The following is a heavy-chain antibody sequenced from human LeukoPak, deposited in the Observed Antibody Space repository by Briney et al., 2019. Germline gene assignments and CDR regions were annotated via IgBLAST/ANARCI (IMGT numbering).Heavy chain of an antibody. CDR1: GGSISSYY. V-gene: IGHV4-59*01. Sequence: PSETLSLTCTVSGGSISSYYWSWIRQPPGKGLEWIGHIYYSGSTNYNPSLKSRVTISVDTSKNQFSLKLSSVTAADTAVYYCARLDTAMVSGMDVWGQGTTVTVSS. CDR2: IYYSGST. D-gene: IGHD5-18*01. CDR3: ARLDTAMVSGMDV. J-gene: IGHJ6*02.